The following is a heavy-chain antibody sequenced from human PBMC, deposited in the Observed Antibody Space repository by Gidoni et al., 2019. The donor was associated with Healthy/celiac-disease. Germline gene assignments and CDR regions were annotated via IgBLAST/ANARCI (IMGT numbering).Heavy chain of an antibody. CDR1: EFTVSSNY. Sequence: EVQLVEAGGGLIQPGGSLRLSCAASEFTVSSNYMSWVRQAPGKGLECVSVIYSGGSKYYADSVKGRFTISRDNSKNTLYLQMNSLRAEDTAVYYCARGYYGSENDAFDIWGQGTMVTVSS. J-gene: IGHJ3*02. CDR3: ARGYYGSENDAFDI. V-gene: IGHV3-53*01. CDR2: IYSGGSK. D-gene: IGHD3-10*01.